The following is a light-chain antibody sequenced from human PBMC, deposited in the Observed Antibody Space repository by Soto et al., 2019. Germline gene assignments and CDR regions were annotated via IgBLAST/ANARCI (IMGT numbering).Light chain of an antibody. CDR2: DVT. J-gene: IGLJ1*01. V-gene: IGLV2-23*02. CDR3: CSYAGRRASYV. CDR1: SSDVGSYNL. Sequence: ALTQPASVSGSPGQSITISCTGTSSDVGSYNLVSWYQQHPGKAPKLIIYDVTKRPSGVSSRFSASRSGLTASLTISGLQPEDAADYFCCSYAGRRASYVFGTGTKVTVL.